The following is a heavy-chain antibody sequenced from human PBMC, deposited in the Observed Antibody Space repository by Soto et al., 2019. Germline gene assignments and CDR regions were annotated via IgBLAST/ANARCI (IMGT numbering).Heavy chain of an antibody. CDR2: IIPIFGTA. CDR1: GGTFSSYA. Sequence: ASVKVSCKASGGTFSSYAISWVRQAPGQGLEWMGGIIPIFGTANYAQKFQGRVTITADESTSTAYMELSSLKASDTAMYYCARQGYDFWRSPPYGMDVWGQGTTVTVSS. CDR3: ARQGYDFWRSPPYGMDV. J-gene: IGHJ6*02. D-gene: IGHD3-3*01. V-gene: IGHV1-69*01.